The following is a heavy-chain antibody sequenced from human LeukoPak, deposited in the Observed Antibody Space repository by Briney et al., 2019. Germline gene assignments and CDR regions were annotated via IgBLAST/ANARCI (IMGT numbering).Heavy chain of an antibody. CDR3: ARGQYTGYPTH. Sequence: SETLSLTCAVYGGSFTDYYWSWIRRPPGKGLEWIGEINHSGYTNYNPSLKSRVSVSVDTSKNQFSLKLSSVTAADTAVYYCARGQYTGYPTHWGQGTLVTVSS. D-gene: IGHD5-12*01. CDR1: GGSFTDYY. J-gene: IGHJ4*02. CDR2: INHSGYT. V-gene: IGHV4-34*01.